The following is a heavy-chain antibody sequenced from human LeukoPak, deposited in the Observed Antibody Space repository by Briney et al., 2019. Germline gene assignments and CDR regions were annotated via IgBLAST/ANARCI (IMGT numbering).Heavy chain of an antibody. J-gene: IGHJ4*02. D-gene: IGHD3-22*01. Sequence: GGSLRLSCAASGFTFSSYDMSWVRQAPGKGLEWVSDISGSGGSTYYADSVKGRFTISRDNSKNTLYLQMNSLRAEDTAVYYCATIIVVPWYFDYWGQGTLVTVS. V-gene: IGHV3-23*01. CDR1: GFTFSSYD. CDR2: ISGSGGST. CDR3: ATIIVVPWYFDY.